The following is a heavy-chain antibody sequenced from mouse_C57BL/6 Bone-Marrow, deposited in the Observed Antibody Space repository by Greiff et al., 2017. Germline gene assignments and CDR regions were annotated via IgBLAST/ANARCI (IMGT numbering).Heavy chain of an antibody. CDR3: AREAITTVVVPYAMDY. Sequence: LQQPGAELVMPGASVKLSCKASGYTFTSYWMHWVKQRPGQGLEWIGEIDPSDSYTNYNQKFKGKSTLTVDKSSSTAYMQLSSLTSEDSAVYYCAREAITTVVVPYAMDYWGQGTSVTVSS. V-gene: IGHV1-69*01. CDR1: GYTFTSYW. J-gene: IGHJ4*01. CDR2: IDPSDSYT. D-gene: IGHD1-1*01.